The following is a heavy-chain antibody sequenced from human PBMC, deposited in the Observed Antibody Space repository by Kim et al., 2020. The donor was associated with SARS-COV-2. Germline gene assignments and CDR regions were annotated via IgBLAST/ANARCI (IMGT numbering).Heavy chain of an antibody. J-gene: IGHJ6*02. CDR3: ASHRFGELWGLRYYYYYGMDV. Sequence: SVMVSCKASGGTFSSYAISWVRQAPGQGLEWMGGIIPIFGTANYAQKFQGRVTITADESTSTAYMELSSLRSEDTAVYYCASHRFGELWGLRYYYYYGMDVWGQGTTVTVSS. V-gene: IGHV1-69*13. D-gene: IGHD3-10*01. CDR2: IIPIFGTA. CDR1: GGTFSSYA.